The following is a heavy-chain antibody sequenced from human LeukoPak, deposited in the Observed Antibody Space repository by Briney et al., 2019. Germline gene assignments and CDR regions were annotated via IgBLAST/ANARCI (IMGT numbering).Heavy chain of an antibody. CDR1: GFTFSSYT. V-gene: IGHV3-48*03. Sequence: GGSLRLSCSASGFTFSSYTMNWVRQAPGKGLEWVSYISSSGSTIYYADSVKGRFTISRDNAKNSLYLQMNSLRAEDTAVYYCAELGITMIGGVWGKGTTVTISS. J-gene: IGHJ6*04. CDR3: AELGITMIGGV. D-gene: IGHD3-10*02. CDR2: ISSSGSTI.